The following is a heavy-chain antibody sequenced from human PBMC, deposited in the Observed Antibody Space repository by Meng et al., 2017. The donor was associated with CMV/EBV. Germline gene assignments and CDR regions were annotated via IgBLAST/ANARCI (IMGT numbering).Heavy chain of an antibody. Sequence: GSLRLSCAVYGGSFSGYYWSWIRQPPGKGLEWIGYIYYSGSTNYNPSLKSRVTISVDTSKNQFSLKLSSVTAADTAVYYCARVYGDYADNYYYYGMDVWGQGTTVTVSS. V-gene: IGHV4-59*01. J-gene: IGHJ6*02. D-gene: IGHD4-17*01. CDR3: ARVYGDYADNYYYYGMDV. CDR2: IYYSGST. CDR1: GGSFSGYY.